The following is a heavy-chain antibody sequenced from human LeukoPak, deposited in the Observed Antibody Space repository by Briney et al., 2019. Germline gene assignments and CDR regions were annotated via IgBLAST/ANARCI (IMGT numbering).Heavy chain of an antibody. V-gene: IGHV1-24*01. CDR2: FDPEDGET. Sequence: ASVTVSFKVSGYTLTELSMHWMRQAPGKGLEWMGGFDPEDGETIYAQKFQGRVTMTEDTSTDTAYMELSSLRSEDTAVYYCATDFRGGYFIWGQGTLVTVSS. D-gene: IGHD3-10*01. J-gene: IGHJ4*02. CDR3: ATDFRGGYFI. CDR1: GYTLTELS.